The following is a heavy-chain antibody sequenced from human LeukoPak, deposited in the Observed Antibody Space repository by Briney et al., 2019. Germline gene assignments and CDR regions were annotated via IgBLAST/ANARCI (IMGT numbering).Heavy chain of an antibody. CDR1: GFTFSSYS. CDR2: ISGSGGST. Sequence: GGSLRLSCAASGFTFSSYSMNWVRQAPGKGLEWVSAISGSGGSTYYADSVKGRFTISRDNSKNTLYLQMNSLRAEDTAVYYCAKDSWELPRNYYYYYGMDVWGQGTTVTVSS. D-gene: IGHD1-26*01. V-gene: IGHV3-23*01. CDR3: AKDSWELPRNYYYYYGMDV. J-gene: IGHJ6*02.